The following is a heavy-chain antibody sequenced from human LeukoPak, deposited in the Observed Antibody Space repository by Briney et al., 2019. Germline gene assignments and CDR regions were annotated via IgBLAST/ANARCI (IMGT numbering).Heavy chain of an antibody. CDR3: VRDRGWYHFDL. V-gene: IGHV3-7*01. D-gene: IGHD3-10*01. CDR1: GFTFSSYW. Sequence: GGSLRLSCAASGFTFSSYWMTWIRQAPGKGLEWVAHIKEDATESRSADAVKGRFTISRDNTKNSLFLQLNSLRAEDTAVYYCVRDRGWYHFDLWGQGTLVTVSS. J-gene: IGHJ4*02. CDR2: IKEDATES.